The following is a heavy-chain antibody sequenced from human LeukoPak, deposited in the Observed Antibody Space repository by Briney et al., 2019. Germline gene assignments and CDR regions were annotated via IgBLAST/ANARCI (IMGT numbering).Heavy chain of an antibody. Sequence: SETLSLTCAVYGGSFSGYYWSWSRQPPGKGLEWIGEINHSGSTNYNPSLKSRVTISVATSKNQFSLKLSSVTAADTAVYYCARGGQSCSSTSCYGAWFDPGAREPWSPSPQ. V-gene: IGHV4-34*01. D-gene: IGHD2-2*01. CDR3: ARGGQSCSSTSCYGAWFDP. CDR2: INHSGST. CDR1: GGSFSGYY. J-gene: IGHJ5*02.